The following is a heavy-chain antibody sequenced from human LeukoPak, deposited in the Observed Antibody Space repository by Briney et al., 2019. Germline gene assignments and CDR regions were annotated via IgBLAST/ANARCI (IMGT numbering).Heavy chain of an antibody. CDR3: ARAYGSGSSYHPDY. V-gene: IGHV1-2*02. J-gene: IGHJ4*02. CDR2: INPNSGGT. D-gene: IGHD3-10*01. Sequence: ASVKVSCKASGYTFTAYSMHWVRQAPGQGLEWMGWINPNSGGTNSSQKFQDRVTLTRDTSISTAYMELGSLRSDDTAIYYCARAYGSGSSYHPDYWGQGTLVTVSS. CDR1: GYTFTAYS.